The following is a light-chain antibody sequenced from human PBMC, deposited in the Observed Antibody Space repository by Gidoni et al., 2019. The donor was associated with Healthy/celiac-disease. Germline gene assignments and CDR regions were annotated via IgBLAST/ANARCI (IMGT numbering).Light chain of an antibody. CDR1: QSVSSSY. Sequence: EVVLTQSPGTLSLSPGERATLFCRSSQSVSSSYLAWYQQKPGQAPRLLIYGASSGSGTDFTLTISRLEPEDFAVYYCQQYGSSPYTFXQXTKLEIK. CDR3: QQYGSSPYT. V-gene: IGKV3-20*01. CDR2: GAS. J-gene: IGKJ2*01.